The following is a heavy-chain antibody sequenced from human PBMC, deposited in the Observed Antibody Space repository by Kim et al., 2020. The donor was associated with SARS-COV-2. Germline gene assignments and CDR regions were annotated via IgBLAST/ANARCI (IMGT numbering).Heavy chain of an antibody. CDR2: INHSGST. V-gene: IGHV4-34*01. Sequence: SETLSLTCAVYGGSFSGYYWSWIRQPPGKGLEWIGEINHSGSTNYNPSLKSRVTISVYRSKNQFSLNLTSVTAADTAVYYCATRPSRWSSSAWGQGTLVTVSS. D-gene: IGHD6-13*01. CDR3: ATRPSRWSSSA. J-gene: IGHJ5*02. CDR1: GGSFSGYY.